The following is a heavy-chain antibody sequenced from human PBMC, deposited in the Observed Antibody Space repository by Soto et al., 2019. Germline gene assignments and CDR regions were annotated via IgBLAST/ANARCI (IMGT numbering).Heavy chain of an antibody. Sequence: ASVKVSCKASGYTFTNYGISWVRQAPGQGLEWMGWINAYNNNTHYAQNLQDRVTMTTDTPTSTAYMELRSLRSDDTAVYYCVTLKPAAGFYTFDYWGQGTMVTVSS. CDR3: VTLKPAAGFYTFDY. J-gene: IGHJ4*02. V-gene: IGHV1-18*04. CDR2: INAYNNNT. D-gene: IGHD2-2*02. CDR1: GYTFTNYG.